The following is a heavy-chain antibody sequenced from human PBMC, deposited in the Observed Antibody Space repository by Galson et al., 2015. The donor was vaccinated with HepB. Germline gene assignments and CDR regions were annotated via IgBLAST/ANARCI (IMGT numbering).Heavy chain of an antibody. CDR3: VRPRPEANMIFDY. Sequence: SLRLSCAGSGFSFDTYWMTWVRQAPGKGLEWVATIQEDESKKYYLDSLEGRFTISRDNAENSLYLQMNSLRGEDSGTYFCVRPRPEANMIFDYWGQGALVTVSS. J-gene: IGHJ4*02. CDR1: GFSFDTYW. CDR2: IQEDESKK. V-gene: IGHV3-7*03. D-gene: IGHD6-25*01.